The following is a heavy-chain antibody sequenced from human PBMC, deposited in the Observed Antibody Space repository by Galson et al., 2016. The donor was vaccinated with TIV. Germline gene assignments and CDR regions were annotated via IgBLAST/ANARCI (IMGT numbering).Heavy chain of an antibody. J-gene: IGHJ6*02. D-gene: IGHD6-19*01. V-gene: IGHV2-70*11. CDR3: ARASSDYFYNYGMDV. CDR1: GFSLSRSRMC. Sequence: PALVKPTQTLTLTCTFSGFSLSRSRMCVTWMRQPPGKALEWLARIDGDDDTYYNNFLATRLFITKDTSRNQVVLTLTNLDPADTATYYCARASSDYFYNYGMDVWDPATTVTGS. CDR2: IDGDDDT.